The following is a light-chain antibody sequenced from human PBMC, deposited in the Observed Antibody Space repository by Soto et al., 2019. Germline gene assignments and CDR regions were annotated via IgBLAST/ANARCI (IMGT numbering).Light chain of an antibody. CDR2: EVS. CDR1: SSDVGAYNY. V-gene: IGLV2-14*01. Sequence: QSALTQPASVSGSPGQSITISCTGTSSDVGAYNYVSWYQQHPGKAPKLMIYEVSNRPSGVSNRFSGSKSGNTASLTISGLQADDEADYYCSSYAGRYSYVFGSGTKLTVL. J-gene: IGLJ1*01. CDR3: SSYAGRYSYV.